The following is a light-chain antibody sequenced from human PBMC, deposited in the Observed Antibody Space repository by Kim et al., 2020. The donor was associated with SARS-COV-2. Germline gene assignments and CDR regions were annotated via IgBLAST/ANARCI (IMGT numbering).Light chain of an antibody. CDR3: QQANSFPLT. V-gene: IGKV1-12*01. CDR2: AAS. Sequence: ASVGNIVTITCRASQGISTWLAWYQQKPGKAPKLLIYAASTLQSGVPARFSGDGSGTDFTLTISSLQPEDFATYYCQQANSFPLTSGGGTKVDIK. J-gene: IGKJ4*01. CDR1: QGISTW.